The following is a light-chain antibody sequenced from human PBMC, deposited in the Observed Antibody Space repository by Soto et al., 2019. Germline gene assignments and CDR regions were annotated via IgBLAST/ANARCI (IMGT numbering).Light chain of an antibody. CDR1: SSNIGAGYD. CDR2: GNT. V-gene: IGLV1-40*01. CDR3: QSYDNTLGVV. Sequence: QSVLTQPPSVSGAPGQRVTISCTGSSSNIGAGYDVHWYRQLPGTAPKLLISGNTNRPSGVPDRFSGSKSGTSASLAITGLQAEDEADYYCQSYDNTLGVVFGGGTKVTVL. J-gene: IGLJ2*01.